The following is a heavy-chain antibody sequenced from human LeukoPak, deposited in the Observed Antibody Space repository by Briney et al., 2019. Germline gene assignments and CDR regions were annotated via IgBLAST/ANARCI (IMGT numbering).Heavy chain of an antibody. CDR2: INHSGST. CDR3: AGRAVAGTH. V-gene: IGHV4-34*01. D-gene: IGHD6-19*01. CDR1: GGSFSGYY. Sequence: SETLSLSCAVYGGSFSGYYWSWIRQPPGKGLEWIGEINHSGSTNYNPSLKSRVTISVDTSKNQFSLKLSSVTAADTAVYYCAGRAVAGTHWGQGTLVTVSS. J-gene: IGHJ4*02.